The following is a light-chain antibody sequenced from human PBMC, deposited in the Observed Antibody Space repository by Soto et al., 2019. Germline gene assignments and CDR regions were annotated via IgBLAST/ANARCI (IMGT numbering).Light chain of an antibody. V-gene: IGLV2-14*03. Sequence: QSALTQPASVSGSPGQSITISCTGTSSDVGGYNHVSWYQQHPGEAPKLMIYDVNYRPSGVSNRFSGSKSGNTASLTISGLQAADEADYYCSSFSSTSTFAFGGGTKLTVL. CDR1: SSDVGGYNH. J-gene: IGLJ2*01. CDR3: SSFSSTSTFA. CDR2: DVN.